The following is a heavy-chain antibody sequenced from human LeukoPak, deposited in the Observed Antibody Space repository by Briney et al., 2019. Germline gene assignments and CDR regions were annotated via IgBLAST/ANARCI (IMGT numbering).Heavy chain of an antibody. CDR1: GFTFSSYA. J-gene: IGHJ4*02. CDR3: AKDKVAGTWVDY. D-gene: IGHD6-19*01. Sequence: GGSLRLSCVASGFTFSSYAMSWVRQAPGKGLEWVSAISGSGGSTYYADSVKGRFTISRDNSKNTLYLQMNSLRAEDTAVYYCAKDKVAGTWVDYWGQGTLVTVSS. V-gene: IGHV3-23*01. CDR2: ISGSGGST.